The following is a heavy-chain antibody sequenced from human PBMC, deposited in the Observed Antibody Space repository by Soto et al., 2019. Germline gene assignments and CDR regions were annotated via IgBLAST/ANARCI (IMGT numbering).Heavy chain of an antibody. J-gene: IGHJ4*02. CDR1: GGSIRSNNW. V-gene: IGHV4-4*02. CDR2: IFHSGST. Sequence: SETLSLTCAVSGGSIRSNNWWSWVRQPPGKGLEWIGEIFHSGSTNYNPSLKTRVTISVDKSKNQFSLKLSSVTAADTAVYYCARVYSGSYSDYWGQGTLVTVPQ. D-gene: IGHD1-26*01. CDR3: ARVYSGSYSDY.